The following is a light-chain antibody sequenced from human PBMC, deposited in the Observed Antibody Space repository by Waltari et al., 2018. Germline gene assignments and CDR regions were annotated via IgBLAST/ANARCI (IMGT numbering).Light chain of an antibody. CDR1: QSVSTS. CDR2: DAS. Sequence: EIVLTQSPATLSLSPGEKATPPCRASQSVSTSLTWYQQKPGQAPRLLIYDASTRATGIPVRFSGRGSGTDFTLTISSLEPEDFAVYYCQQRSTWPRLTFGGGPKVEIK. V-gene: IGKV3-11*01. CDR3: QQRSTWPRLT. J-gene: IGKJ4*01.